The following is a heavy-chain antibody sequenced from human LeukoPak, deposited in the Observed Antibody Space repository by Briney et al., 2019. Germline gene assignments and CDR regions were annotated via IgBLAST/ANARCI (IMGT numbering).Heavy chain of an antibody. J-gene: IGHJ4*02. CDR3: AKGSAATAVTDY. CDR2: ISGSGGST. Sequence: SGGSLSLSCAASGFTFSSYAMSWVRQAPGKGLDWVSAISGSGGSTYYADSVRGRFTISRDNSKNTLYLQMNGLRAEDTAVYYCAKGSAATAVTDYWGQGTLVTVSS. V-gene: IGHV3-23*01. D-gene: IGHD6-13*01. CDR1: GFTFSSYA.